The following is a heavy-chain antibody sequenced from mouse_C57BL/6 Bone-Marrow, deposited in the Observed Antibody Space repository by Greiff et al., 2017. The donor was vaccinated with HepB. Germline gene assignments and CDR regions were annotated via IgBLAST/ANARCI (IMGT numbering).Heavy chain of an antibody. CDR2: IWSGGST. J-gene: IGHJ4*01. CDR3: ARKGYGSSGGAMDY. D-gene: IGHD1-1*01. Sequence: VKLVESGPGLVQPSQSLSITCTVSGFSLTSYGVHWVRQSPGKGLEWLGVIWSGGSTDYNAAFISSLSISKDNSKSQVFFKMNSLQADDTAIYYCARKGYGSSGGAMDYWGQGTSVTVSS. CDR1: GFSLTSYG. V-gene: IGHV2-2*01.